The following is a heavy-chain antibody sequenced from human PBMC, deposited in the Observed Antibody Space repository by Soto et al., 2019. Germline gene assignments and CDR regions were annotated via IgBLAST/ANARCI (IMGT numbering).Heavy chain of an antibody. CDR1: GGSFSGYY. CDR3: ARSIVRGGSVNGY. CDR2: INHSGST. Sequence: QVQLQQWGAGLLKPSETLSLTGAVYGGSFSGYYWSWIRQPPGKGLEWIGEINHSGSTNYNPSLKRRGTISVDTSKNQFSLKLSSVTAADTAVYYCARSIVRGGSVNGYWGQGTLVTVSS. J-gene: IGHJ4*02. V-gene: IGHV4-34*01. D-gene: IGHD3-10*01.